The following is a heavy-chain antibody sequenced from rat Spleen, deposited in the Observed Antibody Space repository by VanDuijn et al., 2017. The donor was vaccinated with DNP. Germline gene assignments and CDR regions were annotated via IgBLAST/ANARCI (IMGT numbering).Heavy chain of an antibody. CDR1: GFTFSDYN. D-gene: IGHD1-1*01. CDR2: ISYDGGST. J-gene: IGHJ4*01. CDR3: AREWSGAGYAMDA. Sequence: EVQLVESGGGLVQSRRSLKVSCAASGFTFSDYNMAWVRQAPKKSLEWVAYISYDGGSTYYGDSVKGRFTISRDNAKSNLYLQMNSLRSEDMATYYCAREWSGAGYAMDAWGQGTSVTVSS. V-gene: IGHV5-22*01.